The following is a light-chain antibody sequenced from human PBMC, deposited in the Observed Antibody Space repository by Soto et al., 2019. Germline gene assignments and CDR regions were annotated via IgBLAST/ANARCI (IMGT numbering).Light chain of an antibody. J-gene: IGKJ2*01. CDR1: QTISTS. Sequence: DIQMTQSPSSLSASVGDRVTITCRASQTISTSLNWYQQKPGKAPRILIYDASSLLSGVPSRFSGSGSGTDFTLTIASLQPEDFSTYYCQQSDSTPYTFGQGTKVEI. V-gene: IGKV1-39*01. CDR3: QQSDSTPYT. CDR2: DAS.